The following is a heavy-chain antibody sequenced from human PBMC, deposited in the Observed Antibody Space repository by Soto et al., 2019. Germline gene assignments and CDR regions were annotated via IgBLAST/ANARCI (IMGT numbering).Heavy chain of an antibody. CDR1: GFTFNTYW. Sequence: EVQLVESGGGLVQPGGSLRLSCAASGFTFNTYWMAWVRQAPGKGPEWVASIKQDGAETFYMESVRGRFNISRDNAKNSLYLQMNSLRVDDLAVYYCAREVRATFDPWGQGTPVTVSS. CDR3: AREVRATFDP. V-gene: IGHV3-7*01. CDR2: IKQDGAET. D-gene: IGHD3-10*01. J-gene: IGHJ5*02.